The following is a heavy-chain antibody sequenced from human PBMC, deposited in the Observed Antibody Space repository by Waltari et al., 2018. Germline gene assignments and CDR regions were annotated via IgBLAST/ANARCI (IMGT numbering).Heavy chain of an antibody. D-gene: IGHD6-6*01. CDR1: GGSFSGYY. CDR2: INHSGST. CDR3: ARGRRAARAYYFDY. Sequence: QVQLQQWGAGLLKPSETLSLTCAVYGGSFSGYYWSWIRQPPGKGLEWIGEINHSGSTNYNPSLKSRVTRSVDTSKNQFSLKLSSVTAADTAVYYCARGRRAARAYYFDYWGQGTLVTVSS. J-gene: IGHJ4*02. V-gene: IGHV4-34*01.